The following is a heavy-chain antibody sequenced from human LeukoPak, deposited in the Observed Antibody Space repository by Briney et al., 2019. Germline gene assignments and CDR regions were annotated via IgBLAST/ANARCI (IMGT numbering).Heavy chain of an antibody. V-gene: IGHV3-7*03. CDR3: ARELFRVVDY. CDR2: IKQDGSDT. D-gene: IGHD2-21*01. Sequence: GGSLRLSCAVSGFTFNTCWMSWVRQAPGKGFEWVANIKQDGSDTYYVDSVKGRFTISRDNAKNSLYLQMNSLRAEDTAVYYCARELFRVVDYWGQGTLVTVSS. CDR1: GFTFNTCW. J-gene: IGHJ4*02.